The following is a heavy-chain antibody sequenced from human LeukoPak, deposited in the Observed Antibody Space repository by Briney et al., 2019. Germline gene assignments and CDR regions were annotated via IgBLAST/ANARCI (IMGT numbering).Heavy chain of an antibody. D-gene: IGHD3-10*02. CDR2: ISSSSSYI. Sequence: GGSLRLSCAASGFTFSSYSMNWVRQAPRKGLEWVSSISSSSSYIYYADSVKGRFTISRDNAKNSLYLQMNSLRAEDTAVYYCARDVPLSTFDIWGQGTMVTVSS. V-gene: IGHV3-21*01. J-gene: IGHJ3*02. CDR3: ARDVPLSTFDI. CDR1: GFTFSSYS.